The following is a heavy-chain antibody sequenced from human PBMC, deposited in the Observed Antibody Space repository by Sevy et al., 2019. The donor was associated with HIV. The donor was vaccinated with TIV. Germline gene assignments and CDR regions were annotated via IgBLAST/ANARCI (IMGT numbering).Heavy chain of an antibody. Sequence: ASVNVSCKVSGYTLTELSMHWVRQAPGKGLEWMGGFDPEDGETIYAQKFQGRVTMTEDTSTDTAYMELSSLRSEDTAVYYCATERPGPLGVRGVIITFGMDVWGQGTTVTVSS. V-gene: IGHV1-24*01. D-gene: IGHD3-10*01. J-gene: IGHJ6*02. CDR2: FDPEDGET. CDR3: ATERPGPLGVRGVIITFGMDV. CDR1: GYTLTELS.